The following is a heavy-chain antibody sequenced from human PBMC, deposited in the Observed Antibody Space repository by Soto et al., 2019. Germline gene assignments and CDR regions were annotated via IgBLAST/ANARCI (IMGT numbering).Heavy chain of an antibody. CDR1: GGSVSSGSYY. Sequence: QVQLQASGPGLVKPSETLSLTCTVSGGSVSSGSYYWSWIRQPPGKGLEWIGYIYYSGSTNYNPSLKSRVTISVDTSKNQCSLKLSSVTAADTAVYYCASYSSGWYAVSYWGKGTLVTVSS. CDR3: ASYSSGWYAVSY. V-gene: IGHV4-61*01. D-gene: IGHD6-19*01. CDR2: IYYSGST. J-gene: IGHJ4*02.